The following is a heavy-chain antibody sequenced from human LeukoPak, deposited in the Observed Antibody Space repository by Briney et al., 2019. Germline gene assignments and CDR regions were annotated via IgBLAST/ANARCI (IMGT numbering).Heavy chain of an antibody. CDR3: ARENWYLDY. D-gene: IGHD1-1*01. CDR1: GFTFSTNW. Sequence: GGSLRLSCAASGFTFSTNWMHWVRQAPGKGLVWVSRIKGDGSITNHADSVKGRFTISRDNAKNTLYLQMNSLRAEDTAVYYCARENWYLDYWGQGTLVTVSS. V-gene: IGHV3-74*01. CDR2: IKGDGSIT. J-gene: IGHJ4*02.